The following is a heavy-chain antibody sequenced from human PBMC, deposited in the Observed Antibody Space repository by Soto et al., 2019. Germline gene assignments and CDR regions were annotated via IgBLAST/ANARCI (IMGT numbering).Heavy chain of an antibody. J-gene: IGHJ3*02. CDR3: ARGRARMTLVIIRSSPNAFDM. CDR1: VGSFSGYY. CDR2: INHSGNT. V-gene: IGHV4-34*01. D-gene: IGHD3-9*01. Sequence: QVQLQQWGAGLLKPSETLSLTCAVYVGSFSGYYWIWIRQPPGKGLEWIGEINHSGNTNYNPSLKSRVIISVAASKTQFTLRLSAVTAADTAVYYCARGRARMTLVIIRSSPNAFDMGGQGTMVTVSS.